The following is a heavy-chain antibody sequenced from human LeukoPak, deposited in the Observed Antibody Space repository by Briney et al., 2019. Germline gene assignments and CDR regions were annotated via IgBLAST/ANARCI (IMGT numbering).Heavy chain of an antibody. CDR3: ARHGDCSSTSCLADY. V-gene: IGHV5-51*01. D-gene: IGHD2-2*03. CDR1: GYNFTSYW. CDR2: IYPGDSDT. J-gene: IGHJ4*02. Sequence: GESRQISCKGSGYNFTSYWIGWVRQMPGKGLEWMGIIYPGDSDTRYSPSFQGQVTISADKSISTAYLQWSSLKASHTAMYYCARHGDCSSTSCLADYWGQGTLVTVSS.